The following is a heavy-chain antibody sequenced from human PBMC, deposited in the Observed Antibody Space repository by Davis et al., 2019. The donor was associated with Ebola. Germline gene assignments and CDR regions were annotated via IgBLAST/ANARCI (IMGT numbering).Heavy chain of an antibody. V-gene: IGHV5-51*01. CDR2: IYPGDSDT. CDR1: GYSFTSYW. J-gene: IGHJ3*02. CDR3: ARLGVCSGGSCADAFDI. Sequence: GESLKISCKGSGYSFTSYWIGWVRQMPGKGLEWMGIIYPGDSDTRYSPSFQGQVTIPADKSISTAYLQWSSLKASDTAMYYCARLGVCSGGSCADAFDIWGQGTMVTVSS. D-gene: IGHD2-15*01.